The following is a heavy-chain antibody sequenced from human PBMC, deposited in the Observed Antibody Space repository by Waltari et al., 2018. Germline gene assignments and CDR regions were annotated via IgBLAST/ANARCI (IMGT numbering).Heavy chain of an antibody. CDR3: ARGWATLYYYGSGSYDRLDY. J-gene: IGHJ4*02. Sequence: QVQLQQWGAGLLKPSETLSLTCAVYGGSFSGYYWSWIRQPPGKGLEWIGEINHSGSTNYNPSLKSRVTISVDTSKNQFSLKLSSVTAADTAVYYCARGWATLYYYGSGSYDRLDYWGQGTLVTVSS. CDR2: INHSGST. CDR1: GGSFSGYY. D-gene: IGHD3-10*01. V-gene: IGHV4-34*01.